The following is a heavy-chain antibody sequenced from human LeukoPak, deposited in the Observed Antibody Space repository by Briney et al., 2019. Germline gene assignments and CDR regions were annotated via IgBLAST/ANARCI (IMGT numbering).Heavy chain of an antibody. J-gene: IGHJ6*03. CDR2: IYVTGT. D-gene: IGHD3-16*02. CDR3: ARHIGGGIEDMDV. V-gene: IGHV4-59*08. CDR1: GGSIGTYY. Sequence: SETLSLTCTISGGSIGTYYWSWIRQSPGKGLEWIGYIYVTGTRYNPYLQSRVTISVDRSRNQFFLKMSSVTAADTAVYYCARHIGGGIEDMDVWGKGTKVIVSS.